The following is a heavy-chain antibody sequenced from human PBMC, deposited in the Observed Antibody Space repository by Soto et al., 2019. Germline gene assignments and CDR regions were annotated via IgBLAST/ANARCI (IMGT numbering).Heavy chain of an antibody. Sequence: EVQLLESGGDLIQPGGSLRLSCAASGFTFNIYAMTWVRQAPGKGREWVAAISRYGDITYYADSVEGRFSISRGNSKNTLELQRNSLRAEDTAVYYWAKDRCLDHESRGDWCDHWGQGTRVTAPS. CDR3: AKDRCLDHESRGDWCDH. J-gene: IGHJ5*02. V-gene: IGHV3-23*01. D-gene: IGHD1-1*01. CDR1: GFTFNIYA. CDR2: ISRYGDIT.